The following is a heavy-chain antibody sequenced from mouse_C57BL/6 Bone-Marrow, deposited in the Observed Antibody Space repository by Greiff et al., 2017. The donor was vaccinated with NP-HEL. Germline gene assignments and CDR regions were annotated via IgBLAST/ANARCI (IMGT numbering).Heavy chain of an antibody. J-gene: IGHJ1*03. V-gene: IGHV1-81*01. Sequence: VKLQESGAELARPGASVKLSCKASGYTFTSYGISWVKQRTGQGLEWIGEIYPRSGNTYYNEKFKGKATLTADKSSSTAYMELRSLTSEDSAVYFCARALYGNWSYWYFDVWGTGTTVTVSP. CDR2: IYPRSGNT. D-gene: IGHD2-1*01. CDR1: GYTFTSYG. CDR3: ARALYGNWSYWYFDV.